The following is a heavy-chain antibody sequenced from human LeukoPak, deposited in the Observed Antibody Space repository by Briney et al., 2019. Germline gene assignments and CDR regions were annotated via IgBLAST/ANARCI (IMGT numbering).Heavy chain of an antibody. V-gene: IGHV3-23*01. CDR1: GFTFSTYG. CDR2: VSSTGGTT. Sequence: GGSLRLSCAASGFTFSTYGMSWVRQAPGKGLEWVSAVSSTGGTTYYADSVKGRFTISRDNAKNSLYLQINSLRAEDTAVYYCARVGLDRRGYSGYEAFDYWGQGTLVTVSS. CDR3: ARVGLDRRGYSGYEAFDY. J-gene: IGHJ4*02. D-gene: IGHD5-12*01.